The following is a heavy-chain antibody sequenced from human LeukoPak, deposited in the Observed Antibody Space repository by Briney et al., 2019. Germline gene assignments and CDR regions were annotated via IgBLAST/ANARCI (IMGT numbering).Heavy chain of an antibody. CDR3: AKNQGQWLVPVDY. CDR1: GFTFSNYA. D-gene: IGHD6-19*01. V-gene: IGHV3-23*01. CDR2: MSGSGGST. Sequence: PGGSLRLSCAASGFTFSNYAMSWVRQAPGRGLEWVSSMSGSGGSTYYADSVKCRFTISRDNSKNTLYLQMNNPRAEDTALYYCAKNQGQWLVPVDYWGQGTLVTVSS. J-gene: IGHJ4*02.